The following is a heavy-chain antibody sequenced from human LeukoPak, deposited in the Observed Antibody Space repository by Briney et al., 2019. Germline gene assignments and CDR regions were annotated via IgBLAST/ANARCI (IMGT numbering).Heavy chain of an antibody. J-gene: IGHJ4*02. CDR3: ARDSYYGSGSYYETSPTD. CDR2: ISSSSSYI. CDR1: GFTFSSYS. D-gene: IGHD3-10*01. V-gene: IGHV3-21*01. Sequence: GGSLRLSCAASGFTFSSYSMNWVRQAPGKGLEWVSSISSSSSYIYYADSVKGRFTISRDNAKNSLYLQMNSLRAEDTAVYYCARDSYYGSGSYYETSPTDWGQGTLVTVSS.